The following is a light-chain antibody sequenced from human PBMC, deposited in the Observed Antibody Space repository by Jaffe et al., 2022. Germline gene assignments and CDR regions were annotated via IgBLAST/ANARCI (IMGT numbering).Light chain of an antibody. J-gene: IGKJ4*01. Sequence: EIVLTQSPGTLSLSPGERATLSCRASQSVGSTNLAWYQQKPGQAPRLLIYGASSRATGIPDRFSGSGSGADFTLTISRLEPEDFAVYYCQQYDSSPLTFGGGTKVEIK. CDR1: QSVGSTN. V-gene: IGKV3-20*01. CDR2: GAS. CDR3: QQYDSSPLT.